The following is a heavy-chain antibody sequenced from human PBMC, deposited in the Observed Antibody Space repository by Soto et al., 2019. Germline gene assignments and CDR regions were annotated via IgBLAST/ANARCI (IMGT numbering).Heavy chain of an antibody. V-gene: IGHV4-59*01. J-gene: IGHJ4*02. CDR1: GGSISSYY. Sequence: RSLTCTVSGGSISSYYWSWIRQPPGKGLEWIGYIYYSGSTNYNPSLKSRVTISVDTSKNQFSLKLSSVTAADTAVYYCARASYYYDSRGYYVLFDYWGRGTLVTFSS. CDR3: ARASYYYDSRGYYVLFDY. CDR2: IYYSGST. D-gene: IGHD3-22*01.